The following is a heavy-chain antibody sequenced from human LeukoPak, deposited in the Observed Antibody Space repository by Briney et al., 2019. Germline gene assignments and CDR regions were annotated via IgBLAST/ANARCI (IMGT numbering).Heavy chain of an antibody. V-gene: IGHV1-2*02. D-gene: IGHD4-23*01. CDR2: INPNSGGT. J-gene: IGHJ4*02. CDR1: GYTFTGYY. Sequence: ASVKVSCKASGYTFTGYYMHWVRQAPGQGLEWMGWINPNSGGTNYAQKFQGRVTMTRDTSISTAYMELSRLRSDDTAVYYCARSATVATPEFDYWGQGTLVTVSS. CDR3: ARSATVATPEFDY.